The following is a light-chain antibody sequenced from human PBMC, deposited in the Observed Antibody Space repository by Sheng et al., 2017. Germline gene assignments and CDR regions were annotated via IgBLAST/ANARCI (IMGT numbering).Light chain of an antibody. CDR3: QIWDSGGDHPGMV. J-gene: IGLJ2*01. CDR1: HIGSKS. Sequence: SYQMTQPPSVSVAPGKTASITCGGDHIGSKSVHWYQQKAGQALFWSSMMTATGPQGSLNRFSGSNSGNTATLTISRVEAGDEADYYCQIWDSGGDHPGMVFGGGTKLTVL. CDR2: MTA. V-gene: IGLV3-21*03.